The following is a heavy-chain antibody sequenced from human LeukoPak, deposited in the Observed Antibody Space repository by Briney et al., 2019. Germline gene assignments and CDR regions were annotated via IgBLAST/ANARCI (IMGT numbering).Heavy chain of an antibody. Sequence: GGSLRLSCAASGFTFSSYAMRWVRQSPGKGLEWVSLIGGSGLTAYYADSVKGRFTISRDNSKNTLYLQMKSLRAEDTAVYYCARGYESGEWGQGTLVTVSS. V-gene: IGHV3-23*01. J-gene: IGHJ4*02. D-gene: IGHD5-12*01. CDR3: ARGYESGE. CDR1: GFTFSSYA. CDR2: IGGSGLTA.